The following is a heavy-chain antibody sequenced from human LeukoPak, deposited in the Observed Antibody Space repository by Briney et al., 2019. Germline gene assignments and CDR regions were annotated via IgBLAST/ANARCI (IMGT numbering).Heavy chain of an antibody. CDR2: IWYDGSNK. D-gene: IGHD3-3*01. J-gene: IGHJ4*02. Sequence: AGGSLRLSCAASGFTFSNYGMHWVRQAPGKGLEWVAVIWYDGSNKYYGDSVKGRFTISRDNAKNSLYLQMNSLRAEDTAVYYCARGSGYDLDYWGQGTLVTVSS. V-gene: IGHV3-33*01. CDR3: ARGSGYDLDY. CDR1: GFTFSNYG.